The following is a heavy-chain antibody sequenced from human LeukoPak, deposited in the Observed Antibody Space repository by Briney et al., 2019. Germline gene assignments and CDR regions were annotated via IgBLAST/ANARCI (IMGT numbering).Heavy chain of an antibody. V-gene: IGHV3-64*01. D-gene: IGHD3-10*01. CDR1: GFTFSSFA. J-gene: IGHJ4*02. CDR3: ARVDPYGSGSLPDY. Sequence: GGSLRLSCAASGFTFSSFAMYWVRQAPGKGLEYVSAITSNGGSTYYANSVKGRFTISRDNSKNTLYLQMGSLRTEDMAVYYCARVDPYGSGSLPDYWGQGTLVTVSS. CDR2: ITSNGGST.